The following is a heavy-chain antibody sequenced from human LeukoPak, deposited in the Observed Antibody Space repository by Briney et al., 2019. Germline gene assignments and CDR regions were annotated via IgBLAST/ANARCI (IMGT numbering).Heavy chain of an antibody. D-gene: IGHD1-26*01. CDR3: ARDSGSGSNDY. CDR2: IGAGNGNT. J-gene: IGHJ4*02. Sequence: ASVKVSCKASGYTFTSYAIHWVRQAPGQRPEWMGWIGAGNGNTKYSQNFQGRVTFISNTSATTAFTELSSLRSEDAAVYYCARDSGSGSNDYWGQGTLVTVSS. CDR1: GYTFTSYA. V-gene: IGHV1-3*01.